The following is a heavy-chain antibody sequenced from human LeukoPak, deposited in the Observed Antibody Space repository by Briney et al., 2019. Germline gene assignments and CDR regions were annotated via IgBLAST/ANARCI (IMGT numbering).Heavy chain of an antibody. D-gene: IGHD2/OR15-2a*01. V-gene: IGHV3-74*01. CDR3: ARGIGIGAFDT. J-gene: IGHJ3*02. Sequence: GGSLRLSCAASGFTFSSYWMHWVRQAPGKGLVWVSRVNVDGRSTTYADSVKGRLTISRDDAKKTLYLQINSLRPEDTAFYYCARGIGIGAFDTWGRGTKVTVSS. CDR1: GFTFSSYW. CDR2: VNVDGRST.